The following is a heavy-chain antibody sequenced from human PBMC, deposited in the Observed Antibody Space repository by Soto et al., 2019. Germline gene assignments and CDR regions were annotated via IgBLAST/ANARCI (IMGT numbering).Heavy chain of an antibody. J-gene: IGHJ4*02. V-gene: IGHV4-34*01. CDR3: ARKDGDQVSFLNAPFDY. Sequence: SETLSLTCAVYGGSFSGYYWSWIRQPPGKGLEWIGEINHSGSTNYNPSLKSRVTISVDTSKNQFSLKLSSVTAADTAVYYCARKDGDQVSFLNAPFDYWGQGTLVTVSS. D-gene: IGHD7-27*01. CDR2: INHSGST. CDR1: GGSFSGYY.